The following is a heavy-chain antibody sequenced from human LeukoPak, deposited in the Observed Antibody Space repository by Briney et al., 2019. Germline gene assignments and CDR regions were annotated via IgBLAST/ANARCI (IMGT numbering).Heavy chain of an antibody. CDR3: ARDVDDFYGGV. J-gene: IGHJ6*02. CDR2: INPSGGST. V-gene: IGHV1-46*01. Sequence: ASVKVSCKASGYTLTSYYMHWVRQAPGQGLEWMGLINPSGGSTSYAQKFQGRVTMTRDTSTSTVYMELSSLRSEDTAVYYCARDVDDFYGGVWGQRTTVTVSS. D-gene: IGHD3-3*01. CDR1: GYTLTSYY.